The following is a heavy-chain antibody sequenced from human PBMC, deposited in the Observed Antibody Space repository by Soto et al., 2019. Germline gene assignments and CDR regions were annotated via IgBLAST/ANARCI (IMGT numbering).Heavy chain of an antibody. D-gene: IGHD4-17*01. CDR3: ARSEATVLDN. Sequence: SETLSLTCDVSGDTISTGGYTWAWIRQPPGKALEWIGHTYHSGNPYYNPSLKSRVIISVDRSKNHFSLKLRSVTAADTAVYYCARSEATVLDNWGQGTLVTVSS. CDR2: TYHSGNP. CDR1: GDTISTGGYT. V-gene: IGHV4-30-2*01. J-gene: IGHJ4*02.